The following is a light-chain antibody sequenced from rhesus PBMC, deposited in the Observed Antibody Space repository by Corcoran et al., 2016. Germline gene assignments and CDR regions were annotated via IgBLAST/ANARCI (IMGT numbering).Light chain of an antibody. CDR1: QGISSW. J-gene: IGKJ1*01. V-gene: IGKV1-22*01. CDR2: KES. Sequence: DIQMTQSPSSLSASVGDTVTITCRASQGISSWLSWYQQKPGKVPKSLIYKESTLQSGCPSRFSGSGSGTDFTLTISSLQSEDFATYYCQQDSSRWTFGQGTKVEIK. CDR3: QQDSSRWT.